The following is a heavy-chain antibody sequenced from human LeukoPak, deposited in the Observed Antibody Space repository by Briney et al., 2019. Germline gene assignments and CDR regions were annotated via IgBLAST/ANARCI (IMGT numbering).Heavy chain of an antibody. CDR1: GYTFTSYD. CDR2: MNPNSGNT. Sequence: ASVKVSCKASGYTFTSYDINWVRQATGQGLEWMGWMNPNSGNTGYAQKFQGRVTMTRNTSISTAYMELSSLRSEDTAVYYCAGGAFDSDKQWLVLGLPNWGQGTLVTVSS. CDR3: AGGAFDSDKQWLVLGLPN. V-gene: IGHV1-8*01. D-gene: IGHD6-19*01. J-gene: IGHJ4*02.